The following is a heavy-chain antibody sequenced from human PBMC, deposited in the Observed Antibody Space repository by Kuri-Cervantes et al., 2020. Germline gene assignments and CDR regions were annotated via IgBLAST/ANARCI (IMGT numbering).Heavy chain of an antibody. CDR1: GFTVSSNY. Sequence: GESLKISCASSGFTVSSNYIGWVRQAPGKGLEWVSVIYSGGSTYYADSVKGRFTISRDNSKNTLYLQMNSLRAEDTAVYYCARMAYSGYDTFDSWGQGTMVTVSS. V-gene: IGHV3-53*05. CDR2: IYSGGST. D-gene: IGHD5-12*01. J-gene: IGHJ4*02. CDR3: ARMAYSGYDTFDS.